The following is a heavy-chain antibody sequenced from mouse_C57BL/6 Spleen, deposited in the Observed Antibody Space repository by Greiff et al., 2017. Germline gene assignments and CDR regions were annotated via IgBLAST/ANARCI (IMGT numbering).Heavy chain of an antibody. J-gene: IGHJ3*01. CDR1: GYTFTSYW. V-gene: IGHV1-5*01. D-gene: IGHD2-5*01. CDR3: ARGDYYSNAWFAY. CDR2: IYPGNSDT. Sequence: EVKLMESGTVLARPGASVKMSCKTSGYTFTSYWMHWVKQRPGQGLEWIGAIYPGNSDTSYNQKFKGKATLTADKSSSTAYMQLSSLTSEDSAVYFCARGDYYSNAWFAYWGQGTLVTVSA.